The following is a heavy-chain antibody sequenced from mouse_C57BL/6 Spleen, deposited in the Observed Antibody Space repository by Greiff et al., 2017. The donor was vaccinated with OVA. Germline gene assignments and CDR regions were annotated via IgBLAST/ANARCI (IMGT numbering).Heavy chain of an antibody. CDR2: ISSGGSYT. CDR1: GFTFSSYG. J-gene: IGHJ2*01. V-gene: IGHV5-6*01. CDR3: ARRGVVADYFDY. Sequence: EVQLQESGGDLVKPGGSLKLSCAASGFTFSSYGMSWVRQTPDKRLEWVATISSGGSYTYYPDIVKGRFTISRDNAKNTLYLQMSSLKSEDTAMYYWARRGVVADYFDYWGQGTTLTVSS. D-gene: IGHD1-1*01.